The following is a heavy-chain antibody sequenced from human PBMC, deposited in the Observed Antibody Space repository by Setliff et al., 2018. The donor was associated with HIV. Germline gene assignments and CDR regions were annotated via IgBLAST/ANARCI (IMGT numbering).Heavy chain of an antibody. Sequence: ASVKVSCKASGYTFTSYGISWVRQAPGQGLEWMGWISAYNGNTNYAQKLQGRVTMTTDTSTSTAYMELRSLRSDDTAVYYCARYCSGGSCPGRFDPRGQGTLVTVSS. J-gene: IGHJ5*02. V-gene: IGHV1-18*01. CDR1: GYTFTSYG. D-gene: IGHD2-15*01. CDR3: ARYCSGGSCPGRFDP. CDR2: ISAYNGNT.